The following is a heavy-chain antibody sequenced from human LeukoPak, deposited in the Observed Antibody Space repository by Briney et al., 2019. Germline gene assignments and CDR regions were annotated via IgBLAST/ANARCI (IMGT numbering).Heavy chain of an antibody. Sequence: ASVKVSCKASGYTFTSYDINWVRQATGQGLEWMGWMNPNSGNTGYAQKFQGRVTMTRNTSISTAYMELSSLRSEDTAVYYCAGESCSRRAGITMVRGVITYWGQGTLVTVSS. CDR2: MNPNSGNT. J-gene: IGHJ4*02. D-gene: IGHD3-10*01. V-gene: IGHV1-8*01. CDR3: AGESCSRRAGITMVRGVITY. CDR1: GYTFTSYD.